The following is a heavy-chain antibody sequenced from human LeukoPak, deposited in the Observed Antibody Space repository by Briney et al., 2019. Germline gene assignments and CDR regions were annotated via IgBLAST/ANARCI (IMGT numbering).Heavy chain of an antibody. D-gene: IGHD3-3*01. J-gene: IGHJ4*02. CDR3: ATESSLRSLDWSHNY. V-gene: IGHV3-21*01. Sequence: GGSLRLSCAASGFTFSSYSMNWVRQAPGKGLEWVSSISSSSSYIYYADSVKGRFTISRDNAKNSLYLQMNSLRAEDTAVYYCATESSLRSLDWSHNYWGLGTLVTVSS. CDR2: ISSSSSYI. CDR1: GFTFSSYS.